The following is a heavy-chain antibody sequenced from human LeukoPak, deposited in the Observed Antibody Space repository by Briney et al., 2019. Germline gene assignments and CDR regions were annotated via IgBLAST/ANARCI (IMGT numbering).Heavy chain of an antibody. CDR1: GGSTSSGSYY. CDR2: IYTSGST. J-gene: IGHJ4*02. V-gene: IGHV4-61*02. CDR3: ARVICSGGSCRFDY. D-gene: IGHD2-15*01. Sequence: PSQTLSLTCTVSGGSTSSGSYYWSWIRQPAGKGLEWIGRIYTSGSTNYNPSLKSRVTISVDTSKNQFSLKLSSVTAADTAVYYCARVICSGGSCRFDYWGQGTLVTVSS.